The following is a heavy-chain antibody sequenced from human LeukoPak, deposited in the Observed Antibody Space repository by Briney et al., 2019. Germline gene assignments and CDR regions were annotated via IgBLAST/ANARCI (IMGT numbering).Heavy chain of an antibody. CDR1: GGSFSGYY. CDR2: INHSGST. Sequence: SETLSLTCAVYGGSFSGYYWSWIRQPPGKGLEWIGEINHSGSTNYNPSLKSRVTIPVDTSKNQFSLKLSSVTAADTAVYYCARDAAAGTADYWGQGTLVTVSS. CDR3: ARDAAAGTADY. D-gene: IGHD6-13*01. V-gene: IGHV4-34*01. J-gene: IGHJ4*02.